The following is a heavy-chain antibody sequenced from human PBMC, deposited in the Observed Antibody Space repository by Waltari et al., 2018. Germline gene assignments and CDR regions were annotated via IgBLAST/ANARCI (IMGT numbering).Heavy chain of an antibody. J-gene: IGHJ5*02. CDR2: INPNSGGT. Sequence: QVQLVQSGAEVKKPGASVKVSCKASGYTFTGYYMHWVRQAPGQGLEWMGRINPNSGGTNYAQKLQGRVTMTRDTSISTAYMELSRLRSDDTAVYYCARELVGARKPWFDPWGQGTLVTVSS. V-gene: IGHV1-2*06. D-gene: IGHD1-26*01. CDR3: ARELVGARKPWFDP. CDR1: GYTFTGYY.